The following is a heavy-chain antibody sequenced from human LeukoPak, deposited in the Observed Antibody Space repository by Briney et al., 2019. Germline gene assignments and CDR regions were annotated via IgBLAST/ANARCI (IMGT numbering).Heavy chain of an antibody. V-gene: IGHV3-48*01. J-gene: IGHJ4*02. CDR2: IGSSSSTI. D-gene: IGHD5-12*01. CDR3: ARARARGYSGYDFDY. CDR1: GFTFSSYS. Sequence: GGSLRLSCAASGFTFSSYSMNWVRQAPGKGLEWVSYIGSSSSTIYYADSVKGRFTISRDNAKNSLYLQMNSLRAEDTAVYYCARARARGYSGYDFDYWGQGTLVTVSS.